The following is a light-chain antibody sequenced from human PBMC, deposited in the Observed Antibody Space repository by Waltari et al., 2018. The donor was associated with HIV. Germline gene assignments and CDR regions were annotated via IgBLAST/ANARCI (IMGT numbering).Light chain of an antibody. CDR1: GGLSSYA. CDR3: QTWDTGPV. CDR2: LKSDGSH. J-gene: IGLJ3*02. Sequence: QLVLPQSPSASAFLGASVKITCTLNGGLSSYAIAWHQHQPEKGPRYLMKLKSDGSHNREDEIPDRFSASNSGADHHLTISSLKSEDEGYYYCQTWDTGPVFGGGTKLTVL. V-gene: IGLV4-69*01.